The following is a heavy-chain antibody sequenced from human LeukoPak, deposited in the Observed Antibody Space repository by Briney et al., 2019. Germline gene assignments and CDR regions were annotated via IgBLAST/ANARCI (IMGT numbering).Heavy chain of an antibody. CDR1: GASFSTYY. D-gene: IGHD3-22*01. J-gene: IGHJ4*02. Sequence: SETLSLTCAVSGASFSTYYWSWIRQPPGKGLEWVGYIYYSGNTNYNPSLQSRVTISVDTSKNQFSLKLSSVTAADTAVYYCARGGNYYDSSGYYYGDFDYWGQGTLVTVSS. V-gene: IGHV4-59*01. CDR3: ARGGNYYDSSGYYYGDFDY. CDR2: IYYSGNT.